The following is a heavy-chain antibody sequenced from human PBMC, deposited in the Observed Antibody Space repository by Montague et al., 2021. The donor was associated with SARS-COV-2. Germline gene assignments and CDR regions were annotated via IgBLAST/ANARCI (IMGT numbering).Heavy chain of an antibody. D-gene: IGHD3-9*01. CDR1: GFSLSTSGMC. Sequence: PALVKPTQTLTLTCTFSGFSLSTSGMCVSWIRQPPGKALEWLARIDWDDDKYYSTSLKTRLTISKDTSKNQVVPTMTNMDPVDTATYYCARTYYDILTGYFVLGDYWGQGTLVTVSS. CDR2: IDWDDDK. J-gene: IGHJ4*02. V-gene: IGHV2-70*11. CDR3: ARTYYDILTGYFVLGDY.